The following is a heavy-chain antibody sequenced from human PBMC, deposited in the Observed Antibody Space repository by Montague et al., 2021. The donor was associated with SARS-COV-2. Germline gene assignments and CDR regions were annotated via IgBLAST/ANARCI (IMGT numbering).Heavy chain of an antibody. J-gene: IGHJ3*02. CDR3: ARAMRMVANVVVEVDAVVDGFDI. Sequence: SETLSLTCTVSGDSVRTYSYYWGWIRQPPGKGLEWIGSIYYGGSTTYNPSLKSRVTISVDTSRNQFSLKLSSVTAADTAVYYCARAMRMVANVVVEVDAVVDGFDIWGQGTMVTVSS. D-gene: IGHD2-15*01. CDR1: GDSVRTYSYY. CDR2: IYYGGST. V-gene: IGHV4-39*07.